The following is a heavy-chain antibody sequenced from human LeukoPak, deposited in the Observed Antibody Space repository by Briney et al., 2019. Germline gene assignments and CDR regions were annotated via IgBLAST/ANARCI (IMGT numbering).Heavy chain of an antibody. CDR1: GGSISSTNW. CDR2: IYHGGST. Sequence: PSATLSLTCAVSGGSISSTNWWSWLRQPPGKGLEWIGEIYHGGSTNYSPSLKSRVTTSVDRSKNQFSLSLSSVTAADTAVYYCASGSGSFRRFDSWGQGILVTVSS. V-gene: IGHV4-4*02. CDR3: ASGSGSFRRFDS. D-gene: IGHD1-26*01. J-gene: IGHJ4*02.